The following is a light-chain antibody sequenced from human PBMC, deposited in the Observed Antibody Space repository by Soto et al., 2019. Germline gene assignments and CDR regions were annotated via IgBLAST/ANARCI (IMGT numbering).Light chain of an antibody. V-gene: IGLV1-44*01. CDR3: AAWDDSLNGVV. CDR2: SNN. CDR1: SSNIGSNT. J-gene: IGLJ2*01. Sequence: QSVLTQPPSAYGTPGQRVTISCSGSSSNIGSNTVNWYQQLPGTAPKLLIYSNNQLPSGVPDRFSGSKSGTSASLAISGLQSEDEADYYCAAWDDSLNGVVFGGGTKLTVL.